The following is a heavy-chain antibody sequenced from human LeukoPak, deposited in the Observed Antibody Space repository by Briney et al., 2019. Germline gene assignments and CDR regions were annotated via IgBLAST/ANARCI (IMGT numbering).Heavy chain of an antibody. CDR2: IRSDGSNK. V-gene: IGHV3-30*02. Sequence: TGGSLRLSCAASGFTFSSYGMHWVRQAPGKGLEWVAFIRSDGSNKYYADSVKGRFTISRDNSKNTLYLQMNSLRAEDTAVYYCAREAASFDYWGQGTLVTVSS. CDR1: GFTFSSYG. J-gene: IGHJ4*02. CDR3: AREAASFDY. D-gene: IGHD6-25*01.